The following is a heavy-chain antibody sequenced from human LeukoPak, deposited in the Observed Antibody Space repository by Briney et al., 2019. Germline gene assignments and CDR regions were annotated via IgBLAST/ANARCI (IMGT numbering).Heavy chain of an antibody. V-gene: IGHV3-30-3*01. J-gene: IGHJ4*02. CDR3: AKDQRGSRVREYYFDY. CDR1: GFTFSSYA. Sequence: PGRSLRLSCAASGFTFSSYAMHWVRQAPGKGLEWVAVISYDGSNKYYADSVKGRFTISRDNSKNTLYLQMNSLRAEDTAVYYCAKDQRGSRVREYYFDYWGQGTLVTVSS. CDR2: ISYDGSNK. D-gene: IGHD3-10*01.